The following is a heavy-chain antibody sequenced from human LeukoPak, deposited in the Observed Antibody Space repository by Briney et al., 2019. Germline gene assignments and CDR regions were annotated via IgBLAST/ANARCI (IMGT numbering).Heavy chain of an antibody. V-gene: IGHV4-59*01. J-gene: IGHJ5*02. CDR2: IYYSGST. Sequence: SETLSLTCTVSGGSISSYYWSWIRQPPGKGLEWIGYIYYSGSTNYNPSLKSRVTISVDTSKNQFSLKLSSVTAADTAVYYCARGSWTSSLNWFDPWGQGTLVTVSS. CDR1: GGSISSYY. D-gene: IGHD3/OR15-3a*01. CDR3: ARGSWTSSLNWFDP.